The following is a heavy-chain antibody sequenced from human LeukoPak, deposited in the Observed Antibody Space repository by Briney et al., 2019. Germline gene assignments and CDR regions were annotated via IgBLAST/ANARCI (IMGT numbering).Heavy chain of an antibody. CDR2: VNPNSADT. CDR1: GYIFSDYY. Sequence: GASVKVSCKASGYIFSDYYMHWVRQAPGQGLEWMGWVNPNSADTHYAQKFQGRVTMTRDTSISTAYMELSRLRSDDTAVYYCSRGRRILVGDTNAGDFFDYWGQGTLVTVSS. J-gene: IGHJ4*02. D-gene: IGHD1-26*01. V-gene: IGHV1-2*02. CDR3: SRGRRILVGDTNAGDFFDY.